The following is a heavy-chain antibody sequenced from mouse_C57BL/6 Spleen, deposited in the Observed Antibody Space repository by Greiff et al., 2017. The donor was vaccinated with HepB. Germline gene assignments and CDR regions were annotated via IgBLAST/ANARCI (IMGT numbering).Heavy chain of an antibody. V-gene: IGHV1-66*01. CDR3: ARGYLLRDAMDY. D-gene: IGHD2-1*01. Sequence: QVHVKQSGPELVKPGASVKISCKASGYSFTSYYIHWVKQRPGQGLEWIGWIYPGSGNTKYNEKFKGKATLTADTSSSTAYMQLSSLTSEDSAVYYCARGYLLRDAMDYWGQGTSVTVSS. CDR2: IYPGSGNT. J-gene: IGHJ4*01. CDR1: GYSFTSYY.